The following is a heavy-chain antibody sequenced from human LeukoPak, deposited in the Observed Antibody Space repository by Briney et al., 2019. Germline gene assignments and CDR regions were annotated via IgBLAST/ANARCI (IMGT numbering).Heavy chain of an antibody. CDR2: ISYDGSNK. J-gene: IGHJ4*02. D-gene: IGHD6-13*01. Sequence: GGSLRLSCAASGFTFSSYAMHWVRQAPGKGLEWVAVISYDGSNKYYADSVKGRFTISRDNSKNTLYLQMNSLRAEDTALYYCAKDETGASSSPDYWGQGTLVTVSS. CDR3: AKDETGASSSPDY. CDR1: GFTFSSYA. V-gene: IGHV3-30-3*01.